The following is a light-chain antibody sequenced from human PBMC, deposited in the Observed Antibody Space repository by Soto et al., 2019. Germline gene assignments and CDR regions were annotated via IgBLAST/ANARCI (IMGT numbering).Light chain of an antibody. J-gene: IGKJ1*01. V-gene: IGKV1-5*03. Sequence: DIQMTQSPSTLSASVGDRVTITCRASQSIGTWLAWYQQKPGKAPKLLIYNASGLESGVPSRFSGGGSGTEFTLSISSLQPDDFATYYCQQYNSDSRTFGQGTKVEIK. CDR3: QQYNSDSRT. CDR1: QSIGTW. CDR2: NAS.